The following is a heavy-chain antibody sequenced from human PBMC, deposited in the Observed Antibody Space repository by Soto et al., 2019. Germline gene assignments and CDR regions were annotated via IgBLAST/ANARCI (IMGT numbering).Heavy chain of an antibody. V-gene: IGHV3-30*18. CDR2: ISYDGSNR. CDR3: AKVPAPNDAFDI. J-gene: IGHJ3*02. CDR1: GFTFSSYG. Sequence: GGSLRLSCAASGFTFSSYGMHWVRQAPGKGLEWVAVISYDGSNRYYADSVKGRFTISRANSKNTLYLQMNSLRAEDTAVYYCAKVPAPNDAFDIWGQGTMVTVSS.